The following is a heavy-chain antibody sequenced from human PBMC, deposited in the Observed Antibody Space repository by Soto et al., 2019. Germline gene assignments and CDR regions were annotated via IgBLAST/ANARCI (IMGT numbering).Heavy chain of an antibody. CDR2: ISSSSSYI. J-gene: IGHJ6*02. V-gene: IGHV3-21*01. D-gene: IGHD1-20*01. Sequence: GVSLRLSCAASGFTFSSYSMNWVRQAPGKGLEWVSSISSSSSYIYYADSVKGRFTISRDNAKNSLYLQMNSLRAEDTAVYYCARDRITGTYYYYYYGMDVWGQGTTVTVSS. CDR1: GFTFSSYS. CDR3: ARDRITGTYYYYYYGMDV.